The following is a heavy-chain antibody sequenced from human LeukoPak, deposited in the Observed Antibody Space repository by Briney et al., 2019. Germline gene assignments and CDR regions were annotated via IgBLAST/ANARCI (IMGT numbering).Heavy chain of an antibody. CDR1: GFTLSDYG. Sequence: GGSLRLSCAASGFTLSDYGMHWVRQAPGKGLEWVAFIRYDGSDKYYADSVRGRFTISRDNSKNTLYLQMNSLRVEDTAVYYCAKDRLVPGSVLDYWGQGTLVSVSS. CDR2: IRYDGSDK. CDR3: AKDRLVPGSVLDY. D-gene: IGHD6-19*01. J-gene: IGHJ4*02. V-gene: IGHV3-30*02.